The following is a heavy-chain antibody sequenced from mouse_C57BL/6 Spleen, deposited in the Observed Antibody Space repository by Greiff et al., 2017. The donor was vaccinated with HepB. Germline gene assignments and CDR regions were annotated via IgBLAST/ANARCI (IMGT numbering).Heavy chain of an antibody. J-gene: IGHJ1*03. Sequence: EVQLQQSGPVLVKPGASVKMSCKASGYTFTDYYMNWVKQSHGKSLEWIGVINPYNGGTSYNQKFKGKATLTVDKSSSTAYMELNSLTSEDSAVYYCARWVGSSPWYFDVWGTGTTVTVSS. CDR1: GYTFTDYY. CDR3: ARWVGSSPWYFDV. CDR2: INPYNGGT. V-gene: IGHV1-19*01. D-gene: IGHD1-1*01.